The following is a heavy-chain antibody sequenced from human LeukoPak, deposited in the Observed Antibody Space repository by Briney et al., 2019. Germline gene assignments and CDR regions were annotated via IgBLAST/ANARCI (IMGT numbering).Heavy chain of an antibody. CDR2: SNPNSGGT. D-gene: IGHD1-26*01. CDR1: GYTFTGYY. V-gene: IGHV1-2*02. CDR3: ARGIYSGSYFLSY. J-gene: IGHJ4*02. Sequence: ASVKVSCKASGYTFTGYYMNWVRQEPGQGLEWMGWSNPNSGGTNYAQKFQGRVTMTRDTSISTAYMELSRLRTDDTAVYYCARGIYSGSYFLSYWGQGTLVTVSS.